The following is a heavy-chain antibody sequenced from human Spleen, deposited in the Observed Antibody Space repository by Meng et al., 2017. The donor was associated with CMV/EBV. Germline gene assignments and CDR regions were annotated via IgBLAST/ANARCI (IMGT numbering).Heavy chain of an antibody. CDR2: IYYSGST. V-gene: IGHV4-39*07. J-gene: IGHJ5*02. CDR3: ARGSSYYYDSSSYSRPYNWFDP. D-gene: IGHD3-22*01. Sequence: YYWGWIRQPPGKGLEWIGSIYYSGSTYYNPSLKSRVTISVDTSKNQFSLKLSSVTAADTAVYYCARGSSYYYDSSSYSRPYNWFDPWGQGTLVTVSS. CDR1: YY.